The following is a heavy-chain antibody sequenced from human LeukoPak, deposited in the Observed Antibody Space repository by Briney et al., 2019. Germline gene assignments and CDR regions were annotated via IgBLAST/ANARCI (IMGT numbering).Heavy chain of an antibody. Sequence: GGSLRLSCAASAFSFSSYAMHWVRQAPGKGLEWVAVISWDGSNKYYADSVKGRFTISRDNAKNSLYLQMNSLRAEDTAVYYCARAQGSSGYPGDYWGQGTLVTVSS. J-gene: IGHJ4*02. CDR3: ARAQGSSGYPGDY. CDR2: ISWDGSNK. V-gene: IGHV3-30*04. CDR1: AFSFSSYA. D-gene: IGHD3-22*01.